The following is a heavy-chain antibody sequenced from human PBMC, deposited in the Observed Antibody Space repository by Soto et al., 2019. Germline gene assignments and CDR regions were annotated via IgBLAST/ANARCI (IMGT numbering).Heavy chain of an antibody. Sequence: HPGGSLRLSCAVSGFTFSNYWMHWVRQAPGKGLVWVSRINIDGGTTSYADSVKGRFTISRDDAKNTLYLQMSSLRAEDTAVYYCARGRTTYPSYWGRGTLVTVAS. CDR1: GFTFSNYW. CDR3: ARGRTTYPSY. V-gene: IGHV3-74*01. CDR2: INIDGGTT. D-gene: IGHD4-4*01. J-gene: IGHJ4*02.